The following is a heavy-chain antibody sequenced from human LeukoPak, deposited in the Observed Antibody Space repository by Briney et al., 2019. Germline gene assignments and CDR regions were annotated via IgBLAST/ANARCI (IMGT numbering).Heavy chain of an antibody. CDR1: GGSIRSDY. J-gene: IGHJ4*02. Sequence: SETLSLTCSVSGGSIRSDYWSWIRQPPGKGLEWIGYVHHSGTTNYNLSLKSRVTISLDTSKNQFSLRLTSVTAADTGVYYCATAGDWNVLPYWGQGTLVTVCS. CDR3: ATAGDWNVLPY. V-gene: IGHV4-59*01. CDR2: VHHSGTT. D-gene: IGHD1-1*01.